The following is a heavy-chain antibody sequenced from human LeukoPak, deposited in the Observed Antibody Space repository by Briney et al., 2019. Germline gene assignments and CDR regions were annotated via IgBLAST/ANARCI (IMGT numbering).Heavy chain of an antibody. CDR2: ISGSGGGT. V-gene: IGHV3-23*01. J-gene: IGHJ6*02. CDR1: GFTFSSYA. Sequence: GGSLRLSCAASGFTFSSYAMSWVRQAPGKGLEWVSAISGSGGGTYYADSVKGRFTISRDNSKNTLYLQMNSLRAEDTAVYYCAKDFSPYGSGTPVWGQGTTVTVSS. D-gene: IGHD3-10*01. CDR3: AKDFSPYGSGTPV.